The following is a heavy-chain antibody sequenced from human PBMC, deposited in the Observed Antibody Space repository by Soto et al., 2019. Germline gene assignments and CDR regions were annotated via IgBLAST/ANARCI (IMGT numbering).Heavy chain of an antibody. Sequence: EVQLLESGGGLVQPGGSLRLSCAASGFTFNSYAMSWVRQAPGKGLEWVSAISGSGGSTYYADSVKGRFTISRDNSKNTLYLQMNSLRAEDTAVYYCAKDRDRRELHPKFDYWGQGTLVTVSS. CDR1: GFTFNSYA. CDR3: AKDRDRRELHPKFDY. V-gene: IGHV3-23*01. D-gene: IGHD1-26*01. J-gene: IGHJ4*02. CDR2: ISGSGGST.